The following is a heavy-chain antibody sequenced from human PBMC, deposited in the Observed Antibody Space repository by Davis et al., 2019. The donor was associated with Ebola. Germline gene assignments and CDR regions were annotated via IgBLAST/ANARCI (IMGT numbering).Heavy chain of an antibody. J-gene: IGHJ5*02. V-gene: IGHV3-23*01. CDR1: GITFTNYA. D-gene: IGHD2-2*01. Sequence: PGGSLRLSCAASGITFTNYAMSWVRQAPGKGLEWVSSISGSGGAIYYADSVKGRFTISRDDSKNTLSLQMNSLRAEDTAIYYCARRRGGTCTSATCYGRFDPWGQGTLVTVSS. CDR3: ARRRGGTCTSATCYGRFDP. CDR2: ISGSGGAI.